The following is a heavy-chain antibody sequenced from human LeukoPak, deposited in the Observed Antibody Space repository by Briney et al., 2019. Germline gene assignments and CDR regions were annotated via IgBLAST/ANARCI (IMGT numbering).Heavy chain of an antibody. CDR1: GGSFSGYY. CDR3: ARGKYYGSGSYFVVYYYYMDV. D-gene: IGHD3-10*01. J-gene: IGHJ6*03. CDR2: INHSGST. Sequence: SETLSLTCAVYGGSFSGYYWSWIRQPPGKGLEWIGEINHSGSTNYNPSLKSRVTISVDTSKYQFSLKLSSVTAADTAVYYCARGKYYGSGSYFVVYYYYMDVWGKGTTVTVSS. V-gene: IGHV4-34*01.